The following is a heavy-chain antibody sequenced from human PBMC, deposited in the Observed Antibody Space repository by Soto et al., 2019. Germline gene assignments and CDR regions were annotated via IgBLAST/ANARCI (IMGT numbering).Heavy chain of an antibody. CDR3: ARERFRGGPIPSGMDV. CDR1: GGTFSSYA. V-gene: IGHV1-69*13. CDR2: IIPIFGTA. D-gene: IGHD3-16*01. J-gene: IGHJ6*02. Sequence: ASVKVSCKASGGTFSSYAISWVRQAPGQGLEWMGGIIPIFGTANYAQKFQGRVTITADESTSTAYMELSSLRSEDTAVYYCARERFRGGPIPSGMDVWGQGTTVTVS.